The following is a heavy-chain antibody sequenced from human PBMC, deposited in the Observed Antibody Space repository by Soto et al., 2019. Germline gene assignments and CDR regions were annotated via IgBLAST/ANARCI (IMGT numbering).Heavy chain of an antibody. CDR1: GGSISSSSYY. CDR2: IYYSGST. V-gene: IGHV4-39*01. Sequence: QLQLQESGPGLVKPSETLSLTCTVSGGSISSSSYYWGWIRQPPGKGLEWIGSIYYSGSTYYNPSLKSRVTISVDTSKNQFSLKLSSVTAADTAVYYCARSPSVWGFGSPGNFDYWGQGTLVTVSS. J-gene: IGHJ4*02. D-gene: IGHD3-16*01. CDR3: ARSPSVWGFGSPGNFDY.